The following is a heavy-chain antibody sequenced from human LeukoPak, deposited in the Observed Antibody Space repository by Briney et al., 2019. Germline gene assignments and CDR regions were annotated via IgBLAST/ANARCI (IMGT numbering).Heavy chain of an antibody. J-gene: IGHJ4*02. CDR2: INPNSGGT. CDR1: GYTFTGYY. Sequence: ASVKVSCKASGYTFTGYYMHWVRQAPGQGLEWMGRINPNSGGTNYAQKFQGRGTMTRDTSISTAYMELSRLRSDDTAVYYCARERGYSYGILDYWGQGTLVTVSS. D-gene: IGHD5-18*01. CDR3: ARERGYSYGILDY. V-gene: IGHV1-2*06.